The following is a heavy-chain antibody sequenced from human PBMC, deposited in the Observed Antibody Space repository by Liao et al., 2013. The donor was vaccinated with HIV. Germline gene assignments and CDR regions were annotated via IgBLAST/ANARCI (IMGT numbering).Heavy chain of an antibody. CDR2: TNHTGST. J-gene: IGHJ5*02. CDR3: ARDAYFDWDNWFDP. Sequence: QVQLQQWGAGLLKPSETLSLTCAVYDGPFSYYHWAWIRQSPGKGLEWIGETNHTGSTNYNPSLKSRVTISADRSKNQFSLKLSSVTAADTAVYYCARDAYFDWDNWFDPWGQGTLVTVSS. CDR1: DGPFSYYH. D-gene: IGHD3-9*01. V-gene: IGHV4-34*01.